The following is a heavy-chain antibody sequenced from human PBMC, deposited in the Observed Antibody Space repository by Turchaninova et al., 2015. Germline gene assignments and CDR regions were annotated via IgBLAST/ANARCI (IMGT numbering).Heavy chain of an antibody. CDR1: GFTFSTYA. D-gene: IGHD4-17*01. CDR3: AKDRGSGYGDFYFDY. Sequence: EVQLVESGGGLVQPGGSLRLSCAASGFTFSTYAMSWVRKAPGKGLGWGSSLRGSVSNTYTADPVKGRFTISRDNSKNTLYMQMNSLRAEDTAVYYCAKDRGSGYGDFYFDYWGQGTLVTVSS. J-gene: IGHJ4*02. V-gene: IGHV3-23*04. CDR2: LRGSVSNT.